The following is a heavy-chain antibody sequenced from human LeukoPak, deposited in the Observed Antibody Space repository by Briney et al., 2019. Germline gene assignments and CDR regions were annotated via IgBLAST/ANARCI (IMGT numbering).Heavy chain of an antibody. CDR1: GFTASTNH. CDR3: ARLLPPHDNGHGPFDS. CDR2: IYSGGTT. Sequence: PGGSLRLSCAASGFTASTNHLSWVRQAPGKGLEWVSVIYSGGTTYYAGSVKGRFTVSRDNSKNMLYLQMDSLRVEDTAVFFCARLLPPHDNGHGPFDSWGRGTLVTVSS. V-gene: IGHV3-53*01. J-gene: IGHJ4*02. D-gene: IGHD2/OR15-2a*01.